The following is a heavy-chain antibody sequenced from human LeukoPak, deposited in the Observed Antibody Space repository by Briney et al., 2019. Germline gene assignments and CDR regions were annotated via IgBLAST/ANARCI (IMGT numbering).Heavy chain of an antibody. V-gene: IGHV3-21*01. CDR2: ISSRSTYI. CDR3: ASGMEATISYFDN. Sequence: PGGSLRLSCTAPGFSLSRYSLNWVRQAPGKGLEWVATISSRSTYIYYADSVKGRFTISRDSAANSLYLHMTSLRAEDTALYYCASGMEATISYFDNWGQGTLVTVSS. J-gene: IGHJ4*02. CDR1: GFSLSRYS. D-gene: IGHD5-12*01.